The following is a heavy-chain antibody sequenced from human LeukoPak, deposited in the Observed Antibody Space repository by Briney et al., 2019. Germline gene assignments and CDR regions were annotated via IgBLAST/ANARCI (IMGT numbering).Heavy chain of an antibody. CDR1: GGAISSYY. CDR2: IYYSGST. CDR3: ARRVALAGTPKAYFDY. V-gene: IGHV4-59*08. J-gene: IGHJ4*02. D-gene: IGHD6-19*01. Sequence: PSETLSLTCTVSGGAISSYYWSWIRQPPGKGLEWIGYIYYSGSTNYNPSLKSRVTISVDTSKNQFSLKLSSVTTADTAVYFCARRVALAGTPKAYFDYWGQGILVTVSS.